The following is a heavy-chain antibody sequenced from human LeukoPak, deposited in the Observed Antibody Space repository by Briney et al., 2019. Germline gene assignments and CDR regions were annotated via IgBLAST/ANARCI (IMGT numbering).Heavy chain of an antibody. CDR2: INSDGSTI. CDR1: GFTFSSYW. V-gene: IGHV3-74*01. CDR3: ARAAVAVISF. J-gene: IGHJ4*02. Sequence: GGSLTLSCAASGFTFSSYWMHWVRHAPGKGLVWVSRINSDGSTIVYADSVKGRFTISRDNAKNTLYLQMSSLRAEDTAVYYCARAAVAVISFWGQGTLVTVSS. D-gene: IGHD6-19*01.